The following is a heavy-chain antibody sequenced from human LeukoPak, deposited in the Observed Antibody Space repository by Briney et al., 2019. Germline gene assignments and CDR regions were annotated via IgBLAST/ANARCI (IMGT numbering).Heavy chain of an antibody. Sequence: GGSLRLSCAASGFTFSSYAMHWVRQAPGKGLEWVAVISYDGSNKYYADSVKGRFTISRDNSKNTLYLQMNSLRAEDTAVYYCARDYYDSSGYSFNFDYWGQGTLVTVSS. CDR1: GFTFSSYA. D-gene: IGHD3-22*01. CDR2: ISYDGSNK. V-gene: IGHV3-30-3*01. CDR3: ARDYYDSSGYSFNFDY. J-gene: IGHJ4*02.